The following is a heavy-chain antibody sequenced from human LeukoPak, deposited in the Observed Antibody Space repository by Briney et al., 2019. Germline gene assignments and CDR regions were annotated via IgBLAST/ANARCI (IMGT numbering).Heavy chain of an antibody. D-gene: IGHD3-22*01. CDR1: GFTFSRYL. CDR3: AKSATTMIVVVITVGVGTFDY. J-gene: IGHJ4*02. V-gene: IGHV3-23*01. CDR2: ISGSGGST. Sequence: GGSLRLSCAASGFTFSRYLMSWVRQAPGKGLGRVSGISGSGGSTYYADSVKGRFTISRDNSKNTLYLQMNSLRAEDTAVYYCAKSATTMIVVVITVGVGTFDYWGQGTLVTVSS.